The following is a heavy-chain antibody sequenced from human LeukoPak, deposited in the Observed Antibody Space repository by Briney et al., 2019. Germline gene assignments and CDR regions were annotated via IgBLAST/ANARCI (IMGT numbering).Heavy chain of an antibody. CDR1: GGSISSGDYY. J-gene: IGHJ4*02. V-gene: IGHV4-30-4*01. CDR3: ARWVKKYYYDSSGQYYYFDY. D-gene: IGHD3-22*01. CDR2: IYYSGST. Sequence: PSQTLSLTCTVSGGSISSGDYYWSWIRQPPGKGLEWIGYIYYSGSTYYNPSLKSRVTISVDTSKNQFSLKLSSVTAADTAVYYCARWVKKYYYDSSGQYYYFDYWGQGTLVTVSS.